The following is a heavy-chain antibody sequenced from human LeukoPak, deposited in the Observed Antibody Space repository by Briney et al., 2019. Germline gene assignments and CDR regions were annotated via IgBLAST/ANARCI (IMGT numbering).Heavy chain of an antibody. D-gene: IGHD2-2*02. V-gene: IGHV1-24*01. CDR2: FDPEDGET. J-gene: IGHJ6*04. CDR1: GYTLTELS. CDR3: AGGGCSSTSCYTGMDV. Sequence: ASVKLSCKVSGYTLTELSMHWVRQAPGNGLERMGGFDPEDGETIYAQKFQGRVTMTEDTSTDTAYMELSSLRSEDTAVYYCAGGGCSSTSCYTGMDVWVKGTTVTVSS.